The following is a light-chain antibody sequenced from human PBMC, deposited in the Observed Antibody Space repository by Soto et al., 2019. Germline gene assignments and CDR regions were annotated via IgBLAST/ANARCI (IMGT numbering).Light chain of an antibody. CDR1: SSNIGSHY. J-gene: IGLJ3*02. CDR2: DKN. V-gene: IGLV1-51*01. CDR3: GAWDHSLNVGV. Sequence: QSVLTQPPSVSVAPGQKVIISCSGSSSNIGSHYVSWYQQLPGTAPKLLIYDKNERPSGIPDRFSASKSGTSATLGITGLQTGDEADYYCGAWDHSLNVGVFGGGTKVTVL.